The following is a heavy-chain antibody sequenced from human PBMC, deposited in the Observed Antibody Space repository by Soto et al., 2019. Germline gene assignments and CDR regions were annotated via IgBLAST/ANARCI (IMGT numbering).Heavy chain of an antibody. J-gene: IGHJ6*02. Sequence: GESLKISCKGSGYSFITYWIGWVRQMPGKGLQWMGIIYPGDSDTTYSPSFEGQVTISLDKSIATACLQWSSLKASDTAIYYCARGIKGGTPFYAMDVWGQGTTVTVSS. CDR3: ARGIKGGTPFYAMDV. V-gene: IGHV5-51*01. CDR2: IYPGDSDT. CDR1: GYSFITYW. D-gene: IGHD1-26*01.